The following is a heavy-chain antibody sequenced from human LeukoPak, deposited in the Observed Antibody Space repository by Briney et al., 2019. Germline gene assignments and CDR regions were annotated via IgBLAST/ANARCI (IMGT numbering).Heavy chain of an antibody. D-gene: IGHD2-2*01. CDR2: IWSDASSQ. Sequence: GGSLRLSCVASAFTFSNYFMHCDRHAPGRGLDWVALIWSDASSQYYADSVKGRFTISRDNSKNTLYLQMNSLRAEDTSVYYCASGVPAAIYWGQGTLVTVSP. CDR1: AFTFSNYF. CDR3: ASGVPAAIY. J-gene: IGHJ4*02. V-gene: IGHV3-33*01.